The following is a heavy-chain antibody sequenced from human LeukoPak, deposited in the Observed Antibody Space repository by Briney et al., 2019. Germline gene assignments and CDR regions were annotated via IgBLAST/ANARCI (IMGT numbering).Heavy chain of an antibody. CDR1: GLASSSYW. J-gene: IGHJ6*04. D-gene: IGHD1-14*01. Sequence: GGSLRLSCVASGLASSSYWMTWVRQAPGKGLEWVASINQDGSDKHYVDSVKGRFKISRNVADNSLYVQMNSLRAEDTAVYYCGRVRYHYGMDVWGKGTTVTVSS. CDR3: GRVRYHYGMDV. CDR2: INQDGSDK. V-gene: IGHV3-7*03.